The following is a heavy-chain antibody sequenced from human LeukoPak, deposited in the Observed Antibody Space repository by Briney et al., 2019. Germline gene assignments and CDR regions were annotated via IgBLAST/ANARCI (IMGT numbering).Heavy chain of an antibody. CDR3: ARGPRRQWELYFDY. CDR2: IYYSGST. Sequence: SETLSLTCTVSGGSISSYYWSWIRQPPGKGLEWIGYIYYSGSTNYNPSLKSRVTISVDTSKNQFSLKLSSVTAADTAVYYCARGPRRQWELYFDYWGQGTLVTVSS. V-gene: IGHV4-59*01. J-gene: IGHJ4*02. D-gene: IGHD1-26*01. CDR1: GGSISSYY.